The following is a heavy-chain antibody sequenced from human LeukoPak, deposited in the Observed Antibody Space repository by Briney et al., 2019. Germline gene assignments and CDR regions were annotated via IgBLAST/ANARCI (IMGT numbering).Heavy chain of an antibody. J-gene: IGHJ4*02. CDR3: AKRTDVVPAAKSDY. CDR1: GFTFSSYA. D-gene: IGHD2-2*01. CDR2: ISGSGGST. Sequence: PGRSLRLSCAASGFTFSSYAMHWVRQAPGKGLEWVSAISGSGGSTYYADSVKGRFTISRDNSKNTLYLQMNSLRAEDTAVYYCAKRTDVVPAAKSDYWGQGTLVTVSS. V-gene: IGHV3-23*01.